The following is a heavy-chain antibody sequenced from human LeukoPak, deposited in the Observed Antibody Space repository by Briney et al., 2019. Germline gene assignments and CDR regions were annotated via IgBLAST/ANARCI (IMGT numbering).Heavy chain of an antibody. CDR1: GFTFSSYA. D-gene: IGHD3-22*01. CDR2: ISGSGGST. Sequence: GGSLRLSCAASGFTFSSYAMSWVRQAPGKGLEWVSAISGSGGSTYYADSVKGRFTISRDNSKNTLYLQMNSLRVEDTAVYYCAKDAYYYDTSGPSSPFDYWGQGTLVTVSS. J-gene: IGHJ4*02. V-gene: IGHV3-23*01. CDR3: AKDAYYYDTSGPSSPFDY.